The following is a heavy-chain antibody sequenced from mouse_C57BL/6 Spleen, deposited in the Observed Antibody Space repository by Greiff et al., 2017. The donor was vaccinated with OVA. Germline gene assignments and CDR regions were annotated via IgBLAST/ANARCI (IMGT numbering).Heavy chain of an antibody. CDR3: ARGKIYYDYDSYFDV. CDR2: IDPANGNT. D-gene: IGHD2-4*01. Sequence: VQLKQSVAELVRPGASVKLSCTASGFNIKNTYMHWVKQRPEQGLEWIGRIDPANGNTKYAPKFQGKATITADTSSNTAYLQLSSLTSEDTAIYYCARGKIYYDYDSYFDVWGTGTTVTVSS. CDR1: GFNIKNTY. J-gene: IGHJ1*03. V-gene: IGHV14-3*01.